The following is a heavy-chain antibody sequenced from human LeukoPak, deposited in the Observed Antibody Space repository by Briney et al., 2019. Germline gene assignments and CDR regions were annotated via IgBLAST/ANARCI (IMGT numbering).Heavy chain of an antibody. V-gene: IGHV4-61*02. CDR3: ASSQSSKYYYALGD. CDR2: IYTSGST. Sequence: SQTLSLTCTVSGGSISSGSYYWSWIRQPAGKGLEWIGRIYTSGSTNYNPSLKSRVTISVDTSKNQFSLKLSSVTAADTAVYYCASSQSSKYYYALGDWGQGTLVTVSS. CDR1: GGSISSGSYY. D-gene: IGHD3-10*01. J-gene: IGHJ4*02.